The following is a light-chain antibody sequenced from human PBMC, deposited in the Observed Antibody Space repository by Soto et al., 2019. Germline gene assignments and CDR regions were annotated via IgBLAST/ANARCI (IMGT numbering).Light chain of an antibody. CDR3: QQYNNWPPYT. J-gene: IGKJ2*01. V-gene: IGKV3D-15*01. Sequence: EIVMTQSPATLSVSPGERATLSCRASQSVSSNLAWYQQKPGQAPSLLIYGASTRDTGIPARFSGSGSGTEFTLTISSLQSEDFAVYYCQQYNNWPPYTFGQGTKLEIK. CDR1: QSVSSN. CDR2: GAS.